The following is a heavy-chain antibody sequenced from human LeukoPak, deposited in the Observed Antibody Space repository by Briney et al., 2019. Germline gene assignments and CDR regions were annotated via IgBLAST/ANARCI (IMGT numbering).Heavy chain of an antibody. CDR1: GGSISSGDYY. Sequence: PSETLSLTCTVSGGSISSGDYYWSWIRQPPGKGMEWIGYIYYSGSTYYNPSLKSRVTISVDTSKNQFSLKLSSVTAADTAVYYCARDSYDSSGYYGYWGQGTLVTVSS. CDR2: IYYSGST. D-gene: IGHD3-22*01. CDR3: ARDSYDSSGYYGY. J-gene: IGHJ4*02. V-gene: IGHV4-30-4*08.